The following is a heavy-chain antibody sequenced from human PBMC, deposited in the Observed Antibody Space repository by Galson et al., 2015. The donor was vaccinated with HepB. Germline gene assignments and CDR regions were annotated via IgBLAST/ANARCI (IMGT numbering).Heavy chain of an antibody. CDR1: GYTFTSHT. V-gene: IGHV1-18*01. CDR2: INTYNGQT. CDR3: ARRNFDEEAFDY. J-gene: IGHJ4*02. Sequence: SVKVSCKASGYTFTSHTLDWLRQAPGQGPEWVGRINTYNGQTEFAQKFQARVTMTIETSTSTAYMELRSLRSDDTAVYYCARRNFDEEAFDYWGQGTLVTVSS.